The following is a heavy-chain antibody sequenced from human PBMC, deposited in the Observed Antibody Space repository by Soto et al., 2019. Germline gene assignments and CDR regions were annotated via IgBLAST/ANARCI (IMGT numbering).Heavy chain of an antibody. V-gene: IGHV3-23*01. CDR1: GFSFSRYA. CDR2: ISGSGGST. J-gene: IGHJ6*02. Sequence: PGGSLRLSCAASGFSFSRYAMSWVRQAPGKGLEWVSAISGSGGSTYYAGSVKGRFSISRDTSKNTLYLQMNSLRAEDTAMYYCATAYYYDAGANPYYYGMDVWGQGTTVTVSS. D-gene: IGHD3-22*01. CDR3: ATAYYYDAGANPYYYGMDV.